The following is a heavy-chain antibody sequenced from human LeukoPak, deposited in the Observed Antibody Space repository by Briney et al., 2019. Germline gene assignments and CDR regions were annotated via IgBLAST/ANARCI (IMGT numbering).Heavy chain of an antibody. J-gene: IGHJ6*03. CDR3: AKDGGDGYNLIYYMDV. Sequence: GGSLRLSCAASGFTFDDYAMHWVRQAPGKGLEWVSPISWDGGSTYYADSVKGRFTISRDNSKNSLYLQMNSLRAEDTALYYCAKDGGDGYNLIYYMDVWGKGTTVTVSS. CDR1: GFTFDDYA. D-gene: IGHD5-24*01. V-gene: IGHV3-43D*03. CDR2: ISWDGGST.